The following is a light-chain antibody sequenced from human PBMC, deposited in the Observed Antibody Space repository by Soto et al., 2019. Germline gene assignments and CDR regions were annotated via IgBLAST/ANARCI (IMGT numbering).Light chain of an antibody. CDR3: SSYTSSSTRV. V-gene: IGLV2-14*01. CDR2: EVS. J-gene: IGLJ3*02. Sequence: QSALTQPASVSGSPGQSITISCTGTSSDVGRYNYVSWYQQHPGKAPKLMIYEVSNRPSGASNRFSGSKSGNTASLTISGLQAEDDADYYCSSYTSSSTRVFGGGTKLTVL. CDR1: SSDVGRYNY.